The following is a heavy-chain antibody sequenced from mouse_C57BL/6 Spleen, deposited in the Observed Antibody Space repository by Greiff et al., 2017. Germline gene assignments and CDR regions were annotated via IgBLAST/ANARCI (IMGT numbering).Heavy chain of an antibody. CDR2: IRNKANGYTT. D-gene: IGHD1-1*01. CDR3: ARSMATGVEDWYFDV. V-gene: IGHV7-3*01. J-gene: IGHJ1*03. Sequence: EVKLVESGGGLVQPGGSLSLSCAASGFTFTDYYMSWVRQPPGKALEWLGFIRNKANGYTTEYSASVKGRFTISRDNSQSILYLQMNALRAEDSATYYCARSMATGVEDWYFDVWGTGTTVTVSS. CDR1: GFTFTDYY.